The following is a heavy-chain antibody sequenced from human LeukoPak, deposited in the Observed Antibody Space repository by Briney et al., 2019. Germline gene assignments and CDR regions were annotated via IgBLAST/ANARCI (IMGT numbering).Heavy chain of an antibody. CDR1: GGSISSGDYY. J-gene: IGHJ4*02. CDR2: IYYSGST. CDR3: ARARTRGNNWYFDY. Sequence: PSETLSLTCTVSGGSISSGDYYWSWIRQPPGKGLEWIGYIYYSGSTYYNPSLKSRVTISVDTSKNQFSLKVSSVTAADTAVYYCARARTRGNNWYFDYWGQGTLVTVSS. D-gene: IGHD1-1*01. V-gene: IGHV4-30-4*02.